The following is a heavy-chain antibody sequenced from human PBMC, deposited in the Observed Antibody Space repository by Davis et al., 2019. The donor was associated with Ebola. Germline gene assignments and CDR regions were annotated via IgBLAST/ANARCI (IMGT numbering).Heavy chain of an antibody. CDR1: GFSLSTRGMC. CDR3: ARVNVSTMIVVVMSGWFDP. CDR2: IDWDDDK. Sequence: SGPTLVTPTQTLTLTCTFSGFSLSTRGMCVSWIRQPPGNALESLARIDWDDDKSYSTSLKTRLTISKDTSKNQVVLTMTNMDPVDTATYYCARVNVSTMIVVVMSGWFDPWGQGTLVTVSS. J-gene: IGHJ5*02. D-gene: IGHD3-22*01. V-gene: IGHV2-70*11.